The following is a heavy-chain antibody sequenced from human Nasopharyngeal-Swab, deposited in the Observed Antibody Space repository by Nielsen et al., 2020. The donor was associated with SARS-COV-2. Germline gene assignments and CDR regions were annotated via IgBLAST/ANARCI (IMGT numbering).Heavy chain of an antibody. CDR3: TTDPQQWLVEYYYYMDV. CDR1: GFTFSNAW. D-gene: IGHD6-19*01. J-gene: IGHJ6*03. CDR2: IKSKTDGGTT. Sequence: LSLTCAASGFTFSNAWMSWVRQAPGKGLEWVGRIKSKTDGGTTGYAAPVKGRFTISRDDSKNTLYLQMNSLKTEDTAVYYCTTDPQQWLVEYYYYMDVWGKGTTVTVSS. V-gene: IGHV3-15*01.